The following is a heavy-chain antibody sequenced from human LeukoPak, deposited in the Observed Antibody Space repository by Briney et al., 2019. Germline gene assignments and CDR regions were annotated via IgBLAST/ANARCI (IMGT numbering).Heavy chain of an antibody. Sequence: SGTLSLTCTVSGGSISSYYWSWIRQPAGKGLEWIGRIYTSGSTNYNPSLKSRVTMSVDTSKNQFSLKLSSVTAADTAVYYCAREVAQGRYSNFDYWGQGTLVTVSS. D-gene: IGHD5-18*01. CDR1: GGSISSYY. J-gene: IGHJ4*02. CDR3: AREVAQGRYSNFDY. V-gene: IGHV4-4*07. CDR2: IYTSGST.